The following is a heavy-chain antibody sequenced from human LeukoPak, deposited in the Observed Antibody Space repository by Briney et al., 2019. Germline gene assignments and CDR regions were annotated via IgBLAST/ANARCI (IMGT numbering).Heavy chain of an antibody. V-gene: IGHV6-1*01. CDR1: GDSLSTNTAA. CDR2: TWYTSKWNT. J-gene: IGHJ4*02. CDR3: SRWQHAGYFDY. Sequence: SQTLSLTCAISGDSLSTNTAAWNWIRQSPSRGLEWLGRTWYTSKWNTEYAVSVKGRMTINTDTSRNQFSLQLNSVTPEDTAMYYCSRWQHAGYFDYWDQGTLVTVSS.